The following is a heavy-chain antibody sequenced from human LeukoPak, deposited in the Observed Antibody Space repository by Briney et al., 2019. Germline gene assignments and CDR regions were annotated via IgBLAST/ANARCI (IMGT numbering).Heavy chain of an antibody. CDR3: ARGRLLAAKYYFDY. CDR1: GYTFTGYY. CDR2: INPNSGGT. D-gene: IGHD2/OR15-2a*01. Sequence: GAPVKVSCKASGYTFTGYYMHWVRQAPGQGLEWMGWINPNSGGTNYAQKFQGRVTMTRDTSISTAYMELSRLRSDDTAGYYCARGRLLAAKYYFDYWGQGTLVTVPS. J-gene: IGHJ4*02. V-gene: IGHV1-2*02.